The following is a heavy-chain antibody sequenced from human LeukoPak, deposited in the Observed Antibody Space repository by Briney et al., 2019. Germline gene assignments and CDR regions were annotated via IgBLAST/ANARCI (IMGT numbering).Heavy chain of an antibody. D-gene: IGHD4-17*01. CDR1: GFPFSSYE. CDR3: ARGGYGDYWLSYYYGMDV. V-gene: IGHV3-48*03. CDR2: ISGSGSVT. J-gene: IGHJ6*02. Sequence: PGGSLRLSCAASGFPFSSYEINWVRQAPGKVLEWVSYISGSGSVTYYADSVKGRFTISRDNAKNSLYLQMNSLRAEDTAVCYCARGGYGDYWLSYYYGMDVWGQGTTVTVSS.